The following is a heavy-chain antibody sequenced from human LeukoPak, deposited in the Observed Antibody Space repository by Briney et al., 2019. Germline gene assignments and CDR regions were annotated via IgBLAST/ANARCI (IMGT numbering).Heavy chain of an antibody. V-gene: IGHV1-58*02. J-gene: IGHJ4*02. CDR1: GFTFTSSA. Sequence: ASVKVSCKASGFTFTSSAMQWVRQARGQRLEWIGWIVVGSGNTNYAQKFQERVTITRDMSTSTAYMELSSLRSEDTAVHYCAASRDYYGSDPEFDYWGQGTLVTVSS. D-gene: IGHD3-10*01. CDR2: IVVGSGNT. CDR3: AASRDYYGSDPEFDY.